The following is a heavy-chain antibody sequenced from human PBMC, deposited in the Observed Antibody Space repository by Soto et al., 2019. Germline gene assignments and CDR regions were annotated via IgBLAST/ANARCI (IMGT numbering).Heavy chain of an antibody. D-gene: IGHD2-2*01. CDR1: GFTFGDYA. CDR2: IRSKAYGGTT. CDR3: TRAFGPLGYCSSTSCPPDY. J-gene: IGHJ4*02. Sequence: GGSLRLSCTASGFTFGDYAMSWFRQAPGKGLEWVGFIRSKAYGGTTEYAASVKGRFTISRDDSKSIAYLQMNSLKTEDTAVYYCTRAFGPLGYCSSTSCPPDYWGQGTLVTVSS. V-gene: IGHV3-49*03.